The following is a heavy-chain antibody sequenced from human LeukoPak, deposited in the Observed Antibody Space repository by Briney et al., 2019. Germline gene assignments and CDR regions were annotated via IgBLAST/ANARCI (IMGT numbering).Heavy chain of an antibody. CDR2: TYYRSKWYN. CDR3: ARGQQWLVPADFDY. CDR1: GDSVSSNSAA. D-gene: IGHD6-19*01. V-gene: IGHV6-1*01. J-gene: IGHJ4*02. Sequence: SQTLSLTCAISGDSVSSNSAAWNWIRQSPSRGLEWLGRTYYRSKWYNDYAVSVKSRITINPDTSKNQFSLQLNSVTPEDTAVYYCARGQQWLVPADFDYWGQGALVTVSS.